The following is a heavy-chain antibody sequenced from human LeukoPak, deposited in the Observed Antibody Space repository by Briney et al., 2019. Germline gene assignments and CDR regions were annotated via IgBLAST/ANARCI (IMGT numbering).Heavy chain of an antibody. CDR2: ISGSGGST. CDR1: GFTFSSYA. CDR3: VGNLELSVDY. J-gene: IGHJ4*02. Sequence: GASLRLSCAASGFTFSSYAMSWVRQAPGEGLEWVSAISGSGGSTYYADSVKGRFTISRDNSKNTLYLQINSLRAEDTAVYYCVGNLELSVDYWGQGTLVTVSS. V-gene: IGHV3-23*01. D-gene: IGHD4-23*01.